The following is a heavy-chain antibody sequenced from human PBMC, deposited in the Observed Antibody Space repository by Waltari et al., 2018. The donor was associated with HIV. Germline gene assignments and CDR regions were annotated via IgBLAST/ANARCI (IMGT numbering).Heavy chain of an antibody. CDR1: GFNFDDYA. D-gene: IGHD3-16*02. CDR2: ISWNSGMI. Sequence: EVQLVESGGGLVQPGRSLRLSCAASGFNFDDYAMHWVRQAPGKGLEWFSGISWNSGMIGYADSVKGRFTISRDNAKNSLYLQMNSLRAEDTAVYYSARLGYVWGSYRSPRAFDIWGQVTMVTVSS. CDR3: ARLGYVWGSYRSPRAFDI. V-gene: IGHV3-9*01. J-gene: IGHJ3*02.